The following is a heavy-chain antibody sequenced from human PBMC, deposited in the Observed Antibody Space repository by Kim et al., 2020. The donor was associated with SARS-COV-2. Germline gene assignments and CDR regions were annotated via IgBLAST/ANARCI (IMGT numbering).Heavy chain of an antibody. CDR2: INHSGST. Sequence: SETLSLTCAVYGGSFSGYYWSWIRQPPGKGLEWIGEINHSGSTNYNPSLKSRVTISVDTSKNQFSLKLSSVTAADTAVYYCAIYHRGGDYYFDYWGQGTLVTVSS. D-gene: IGHD2-2*02. V-gene: IGHV4-34*01. CDR3: AIYHRGGDYYFDY. CDR1: GGSFSGYY. J-gene: IGHJ4*02.